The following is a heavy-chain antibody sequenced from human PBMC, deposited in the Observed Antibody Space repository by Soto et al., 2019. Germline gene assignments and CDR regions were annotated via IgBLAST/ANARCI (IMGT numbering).Heavy chain of an antibody. V-gene: IGHV3-23*01. J-gene: IGHJ4*02. D-gene: IGHD6-19*01. CDR1: GFTFSSYA. Sequence: GGSLRLSCAASGFTFSSYAMTWVRQAPGKGLEWVSVISSSGGSTYSADSAKGRFTISRDNSKNTLYLQMNSLRAEDTAVYYCAKVGSSAWYHNSYFDSWGQGTLVTVSS. CDR3: AKVGSSAWYHNSYFDS. CDR2: ISSSGGST.